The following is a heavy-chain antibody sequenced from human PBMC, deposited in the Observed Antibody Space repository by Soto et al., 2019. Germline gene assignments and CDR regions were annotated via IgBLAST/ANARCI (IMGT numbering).Heavy chain of an antibody. V-gene: IGHV3-23*01. Sequence: EVQLLDSGGGLVQPGGSLRLSCAASGFTFITYAMSWVRQAPGKGLEWVSIISGSGGSTYYPDSVKGRFTISRDNSKNTLYLQMNSLRADDTAVYYCAKLPAAQSYFDFWGQGTLDTVSS. CDR2: ISGSGGST. J-gene: IGHJ4*02. D-gene: IGHD2-2*01. CDR1: GFTFITYA. CDR3: AKLPAAQSYFDF.